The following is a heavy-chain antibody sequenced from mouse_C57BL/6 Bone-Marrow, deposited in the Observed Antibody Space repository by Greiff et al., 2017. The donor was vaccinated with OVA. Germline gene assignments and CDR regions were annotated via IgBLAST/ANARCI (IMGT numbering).Heavy chain of an antibody. CDR2: ISNGGGST. CDR3: ARRAYYSNSLDY. V-gene: IGHV5-12*01. J-gene: IGHJ2*01. Sequence: EVHLVESGGGLVQPGGSLKLSCAASGFTFSDYYMYWVRQTPEKRLEWVAYISNGGGSTYYPDTVKGRFTISRDNAKNTLYLQMSRLKSEDTAMYYCARRAYYSNSLDYWGQGTTLTVSS. CDR1: GFTFSDYY. D-gene: IGHD2-5*01.